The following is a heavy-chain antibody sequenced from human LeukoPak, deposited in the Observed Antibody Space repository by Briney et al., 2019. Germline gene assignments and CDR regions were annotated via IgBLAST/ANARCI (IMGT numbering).Heavy chain of an antibody. CDR3: ARHGNWNFYHNWFDP. V-gene: IGHV3-11*01. CDR1: GFTFSDYY. D-gene: IGHD1-20*01. Sequence: PGGSLRLSCAACGFTFSDYYMSWIRQAPGKGLEWVSYISSSGSTIYYADAVKGRFTISRDNAKNSLYLQMNSLRAEDTAVYYCARHGNWNFYHNWFDPWGQGTLVTVSS. CDR2: ISSSGSTI. J-gene: IGHJ5*02.